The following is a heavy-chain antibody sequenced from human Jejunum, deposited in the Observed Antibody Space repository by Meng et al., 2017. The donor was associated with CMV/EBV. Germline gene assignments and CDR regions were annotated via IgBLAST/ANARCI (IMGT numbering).Heavy chain of an antibody. D-gene: IGHD1-20*01. Sequence: GTYIPGSNYYWGWIRQPPGKGLEWIASISYGGTAYYNPSLRSRVSISVDTSKHQFSLKLTSVTASDTAIHYCARIGYNWNLFDSWGQGTLVTVSS. J-gene: IGHJ4*02. CDR1: GTYIPGSNYY. CDR3: ARIGYNWNLFDS. CDR2: ISYGGTA. V-gene: IGHV4-39*07.